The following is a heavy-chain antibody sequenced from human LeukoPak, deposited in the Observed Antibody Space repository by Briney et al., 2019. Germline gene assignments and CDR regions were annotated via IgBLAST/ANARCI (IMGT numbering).Heavy chain of an antibody. CDR1: GGSISSYY. D-gene: IGHD3-22*01. J-gene: IGHJ4*02. CDR2: IYYSGNT. CDR3: ARRAQRPPQYYYDSSQPLYYFDY. V-gene: IGHV4-59*01. Sequence: PSETLSLTCTVSGGSISSYYWSWIRQPPGKGLEWIGYIYYSGNTNYNPSLKSRVTMSVDTSKNQFSLKLSSVTAADTAVYYCARRAQRPPQYYYDSSQPLYYFDYWGQGTLVTVSS.